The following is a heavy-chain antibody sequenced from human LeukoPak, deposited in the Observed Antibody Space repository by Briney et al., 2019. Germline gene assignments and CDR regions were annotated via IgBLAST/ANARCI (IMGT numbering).Heavy chain of an antibody. D-gene: IGHD3-3*01. CDR2: INTNTGNP. CDR1: GYTFTSYA. Sequence: ASVKVSCKASGYTFTSYAMNWVRQAPGQGLEWMGWINTNTGNPTYAQGFTGRFVFSLGTSVSTAYLQISSLKAEDTAVYYCARHTQWLLCSPLDYWGQGTLVTVSS. V-gene: IGHV7-4-1*02. CDR3: ARHTQWLLCSPLDY. J-gene: IGHJ4*02.